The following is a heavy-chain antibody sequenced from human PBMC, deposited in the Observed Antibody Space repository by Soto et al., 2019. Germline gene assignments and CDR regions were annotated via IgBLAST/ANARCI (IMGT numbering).Heavy chain of an antibody. CDR3: ASSIGDYDAFDI. D-gene: IGHD4-17*01. J-gene: IGHJ3*02. CDR2: IYYSGIT. Sequence: SETLSLTCTVSGGSISSYYWSWIRQPPGKGLEWIGYIYYSGITNYNPSLKSRVTISVDTSKNQFSLKLSSVTAADTAVYYCASSIGDYDAFDIWGQGTMVTVSS. V-gene: IGHV4-59*01. CDR1: GGSISSYY.